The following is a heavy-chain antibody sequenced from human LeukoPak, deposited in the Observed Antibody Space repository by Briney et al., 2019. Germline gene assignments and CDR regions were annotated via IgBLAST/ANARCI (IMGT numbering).Heavy chain of an antibody. V-gene: IGHV7-4-1*02. CDR2: INTNTGNP. CDR3: ARGVTYSSSRWFFDYYYYMDV. D-gene: IGHD6-13*01. J-gene: IGHJ6*03. Sequence: GASVKVSCKASGYTFTSYAMNWVRQAPGQGLEWMGWINTNTGNPTYVQGFTERFVFSLDTSVSTAYLQISGLKAEDTAVYYCARGVTYSSSRWFFDYYYYMDVWGKGTTVTVSS. CDR1: GYTFTSYA.